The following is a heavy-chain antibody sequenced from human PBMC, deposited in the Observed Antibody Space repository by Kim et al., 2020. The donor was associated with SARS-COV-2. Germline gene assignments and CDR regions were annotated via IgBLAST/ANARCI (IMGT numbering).Heavy chain of an antibody. J-gene: IGHJ4*02. V-gene: IGHV3-21*01. D-gene: IGHD6-13*01. CDR1: GFTFSSYS. Sequence: GGSLRLSCAASGFTFSSYSMNWVRQAPGKGLEWVSSISSSSSYIYYADSVKGRFTISRDNAKNSLYLQMNSLRAEDTAVYYCARAMHSSPKPGYWGQGTLVTVSS. CDR2: ISSSSSYI. CDR3: ARAMHSSPKPGY.